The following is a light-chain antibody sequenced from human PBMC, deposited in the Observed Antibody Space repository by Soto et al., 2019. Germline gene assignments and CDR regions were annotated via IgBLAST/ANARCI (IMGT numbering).Light chain of an antibody. Sequence: DIQMTQSPSTLSASVGDRVTLTCRASQHINHWLAWYQHKPGKAPKLLIYDASSLESGVPSRFSGSGSGTDFSLTITSLQPDDSATYYCQQYHSYYPWTFGQGTKVEIE. CDR3: QQYHSYYPWT. J-gene: IGKJ1*01. V-gene: IGKV1-5*01. CDR1: QHINHW. CDR2: DAS.